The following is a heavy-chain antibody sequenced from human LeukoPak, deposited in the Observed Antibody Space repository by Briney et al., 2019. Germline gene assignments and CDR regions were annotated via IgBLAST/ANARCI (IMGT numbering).Heavy chain of an antibody. CDR3: ARATYYYYGMDV. CDR2: IYTSGST. Sequence: SQTLSLTCIVSGGSTSSGSYYWSWIRQPAGKGLEWIGRIYTSGSTNYNPSLTSRVTISVDTSKNQFSLKLSSVTAADTAVYYCARATYYYYGMDVWGQGTTVTVSS. CDR1: GGSTSSGSYY. V-gene: IGHV4-61*02. J-gene: IGHJ6*02.